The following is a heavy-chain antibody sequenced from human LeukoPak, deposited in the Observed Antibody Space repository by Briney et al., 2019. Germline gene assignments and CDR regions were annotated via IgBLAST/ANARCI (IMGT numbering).Heavy chain of an antibody. CDR2: IYSGGNT. CDR3: ANLPRGDY. V-gene: IGHV3-53*01. Sequence: GGSLRLSCAASGFTVSRNYMSWVRQAPGKGLEWVSVIYSGGNTYYADFVKGRFTISRDSSKNTLCLQINSLTAEDTAVYYCANLPRGDYWGLGTLVTVSS. D-gene: IGHD3-10*01. J-gene: IGHJ4*02. CDR1: GFTVSRNY.